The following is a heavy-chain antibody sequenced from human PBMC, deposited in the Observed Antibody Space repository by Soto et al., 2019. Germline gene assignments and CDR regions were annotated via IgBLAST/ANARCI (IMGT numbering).Heavy chain of an antibody. Sequence: QLVQSGAEVKKPGASVRVSCKTSGPTFIAYYIHWVRQAPGQGLEWMGWIDPKSGGTTYEQKFLGRVTMIRDTSINPAYMDLNRLTSADTAVYDCARVSVEVPEWGQGTLSTVSS. CDR2: IDPKSGGT. CDR1: GPTFIAYY. D-gene: IGHD1-1*01. CDR3: ARVSVEVPE. V-gene: IGHV1-2*02. J-gene: IGHJ4*02.